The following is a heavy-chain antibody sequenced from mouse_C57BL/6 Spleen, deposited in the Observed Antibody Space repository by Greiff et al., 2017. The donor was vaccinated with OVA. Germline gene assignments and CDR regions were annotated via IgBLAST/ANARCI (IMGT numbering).Heavy chain of an antibody. Sequence: QVQLQQPGAELVKPGASVKLSCKASGYTFTSYWMQWVKQRPGQGLEWIGEIDPSDSYTNYNQKFKGKATLTVDTSSSPAYMQLSSLTSEDSAVYYCARGGGGSWFAYWGQGTLVTVSA. CDR3: ARGGGGSWFAY. CDR2: IDPSDSYT. V-gene: IGHV1-50*01. J-gene: IGHJ3*01. CDR1: GYTFTSYW.